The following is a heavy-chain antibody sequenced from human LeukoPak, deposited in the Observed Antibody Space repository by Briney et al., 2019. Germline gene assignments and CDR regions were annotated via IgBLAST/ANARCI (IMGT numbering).Heavy chain of an antibody. CDR3: AKGPKIVYSSSWFDP. CDR2: LSGSGSTT. D-gene: IGHD3-22*01. Sequence: GGSLRLSCAASGFTFSSFAMAWVRQAPGKGLEWVSALSGSGSTTYYADSVKGRFTISRDNSKNTLYLQMNSLGAEETAIYYCAKGPKIVYSSSWFDPWGQGIMVTVSS. J-gene: IGHJ5*02. V-gene: IGHV3-23*01. CDR1: GFTFSSFA.